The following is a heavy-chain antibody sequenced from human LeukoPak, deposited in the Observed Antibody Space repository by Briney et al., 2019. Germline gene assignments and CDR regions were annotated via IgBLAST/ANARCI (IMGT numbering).Heavy chain of an antibody. CDR3: ASEEMYSSSSGLSDAFDI. V-gene: IGHV4-59*12. CDR1: GDSIDSSF. J-gene: IGHJ3*02. D-gene: IGHD6-6*01. Sequence: SETLSLTCTVSGDSIDSSFYNWIRQPPGKGLEWIGYIDDTGSTNYNPSLKSRVTMSVDTSKNQFSLKLSSVTAADTAVYYCASEEMYSSSSGLSDAFDIWGQGTMVTVSS. CDR2: IDDTGST.